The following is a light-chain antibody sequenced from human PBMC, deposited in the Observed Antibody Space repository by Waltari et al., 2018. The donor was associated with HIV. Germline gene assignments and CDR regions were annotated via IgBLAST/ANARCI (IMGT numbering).Light chain of an antibody. V-gene: IGKV3-15*01. J-gene: IGKJ2*01. CDR2: GAS. Sequence: ETVMTQSPATLSVSPGERATLSCRASQSVSSNLAWYQQKPGQAPRLLIYGASTRATSIPARFSGSGSGTEFTLTISSLQSEDFAVYYCQQYKNWPPYTFGQGTKLEIK. CDR1: QSVSSN. CDR3: QQYKNWPPYT.